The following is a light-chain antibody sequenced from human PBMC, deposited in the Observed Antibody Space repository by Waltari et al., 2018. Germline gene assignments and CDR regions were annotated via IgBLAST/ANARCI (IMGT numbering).Light chain of an antibody. V-gene: IGLV2-14*01. CDR3: SSYTNTFVV. J-gene: IGLJ2*01. Sequence: QSALTQPASVSGSPGQSITISCTGSSSDTGAYNYVAWYQHFPDEAPKLLIYEVRNRPSGVSSRFSGSKSGNTASLTISVIQAEDEAHYYCSSYTNTFVVFGGGTKLTVL. CDR1: SSDTGAYNY. CDR2: EVR.